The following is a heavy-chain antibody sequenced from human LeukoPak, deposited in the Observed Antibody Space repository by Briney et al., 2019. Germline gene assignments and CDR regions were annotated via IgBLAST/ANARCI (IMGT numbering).Heavy chain of an antibody. CDR2: IYYSGST. CDR1: GGSTSSYY. J-gene: IGHJ4*02. CDR3: ARDSGEGYFDY. V-gene: IGHV4-59*01. D-gene: IGHD1-26*01. Sequence: KASETLSLTCTVSGGSTSSYYWSWIRQPPGKGLEWIGYIYYSGSTNYNPSLKSRVTISVDTSKNQFSLKLSSVTAADTAVYYCARDSGEGYFDYWGQGTLVTVSS.